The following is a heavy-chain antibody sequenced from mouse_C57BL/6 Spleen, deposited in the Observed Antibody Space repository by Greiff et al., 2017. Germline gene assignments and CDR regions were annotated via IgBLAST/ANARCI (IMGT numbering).Heavy chain of an antibody. D-gene: IGHD2-10*01. V-gene: IGHV1-62-2*01. CDR1: GYTFTEDT. CDR3: ARREGCLLRGRDY. CDR2: FYPGSGCI. J-gene: IGHJ2*01. Sequence: VQLQQSGAELVKPGASVKLSCKASGYTFTEDTIHWVKQRTGQGLEWIGWFYPGSGCIKYDEKFKDKATLTADTSSSTVYMALSRLTSEDTAVYFCARREGCLLRGRDYWGQGTTLTVSS.